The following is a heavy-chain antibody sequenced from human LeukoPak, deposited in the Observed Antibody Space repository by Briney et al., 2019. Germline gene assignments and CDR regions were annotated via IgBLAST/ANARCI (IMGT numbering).Heavy chain of an antibody. CDR2: ISSSSSYI. D-gene: IGHD3-22*01. Sequence: PGGSLRLSCAASGFTFSSYSMNWVRQAPGKGLEWVSSISSSSSYIYYADSVKGRFTISRDNAKNSLYLQMNSLRAEDTAVYYCAKGYYDSSAQGWYFQHWGQGTLVTVSS. CDR3: AKGYYDSSAQGWYFQH. V-gene: IGHV3-21*01. J-gene: IGHJ1*01. CDR1: GFTFSSYS.